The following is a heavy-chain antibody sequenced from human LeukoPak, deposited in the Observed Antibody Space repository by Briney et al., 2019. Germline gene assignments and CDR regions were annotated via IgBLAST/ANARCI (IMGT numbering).Heavy chain of an antibody. V-gene: IGHV3-30*02. D-gene: IGHD2-2*01. CDR2: IRYDGSNK. J-gene: IGHJ6*03. CDR3: AKSGGYCSSTSCYGYYYYMDV. Sequence: GGSLRLSCAASGFTFSSYGMHWVRQAPGKGLEGAAFIRYDGSNKYYADSVKGRFTISRDNSKNTLYLQMNSLRAEDTAVYYCAKSGGYCSSTSCYGYYYYMDVWGKGTTVTISS. CDR1: GFTFSSYG.